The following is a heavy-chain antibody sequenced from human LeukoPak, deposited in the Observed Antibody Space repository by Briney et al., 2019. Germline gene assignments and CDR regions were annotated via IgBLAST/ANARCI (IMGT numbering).Heavy chain of an antibody. CDR2: ISAYNGNT. V-gene: IGHV1-18*01. D-gene: IGHD5-24*01. J-gene: IGHJ4*02. CDR3: ARTWVLPLSPRDGYAY. CDR1: GYTFTSYG. Sequence: GASVKVSCKASGYTFTSYGISWVRQAPGQGLEWMGWISAYNGNTNYAQKLQGRVTMTTDTSTSTAYMELRSLRSDDTAVYYCARTWVLPLSPRDGYAYWGQGTLVTVSS.